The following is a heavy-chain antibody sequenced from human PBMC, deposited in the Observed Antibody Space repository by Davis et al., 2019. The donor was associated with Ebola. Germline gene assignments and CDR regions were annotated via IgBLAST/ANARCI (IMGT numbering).Heavy chain of an antibody. CDR2: ISGSGGST. Sequence: GESLKISCVASGFTFSSYGMSWVRQAPGKGLEWVAIISGSGGSTHYVDSVKGRFTISRDNSKNSLYLQMNSLRAKDTAVYYCAKDLTSYYGSGDFFDYWGQGILVTVPS. CDR3: AKDLTSYYGSGDFFDY. CDR1: GFTFSSYG. V-gene: IGHV3-23*01. D-gene: IGHD3-10*01. J-gene: IGHJ4*02.